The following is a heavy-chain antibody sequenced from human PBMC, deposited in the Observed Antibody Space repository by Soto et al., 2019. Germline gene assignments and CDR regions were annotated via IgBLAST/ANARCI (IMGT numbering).Heavy chain of an antibody. CDR3: ARDDCNGGSCDGGHYLDL. Sequence: VQLVQSGPEVKKAGASVKVSCTAPTDYIFLAYGFDWVRQAPGQGLEWMGWISPKFGRTNYARTLQDRLTMTTDVSTNSVSMELRDLRSDDTAVYYCARDDCNGGSCDGGHYLDLCGRGTPISVSS. CDR1: DYIFLAYG. CDR2: ISPKFGRT. J-gene: IGHJ2*01. D-gene: IGHD2-15*01. V-gene: IGHV1-18*01.